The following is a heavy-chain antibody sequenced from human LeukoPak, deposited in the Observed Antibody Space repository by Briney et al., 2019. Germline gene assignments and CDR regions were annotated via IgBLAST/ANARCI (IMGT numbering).Heavy chain of an antibody. J-gene: IGHJ4*02. V-gene: IGHV3-74*01. Sequence: GGSLRLSCAASGFSFSTHWMHWVRQAPGKGLVYVAQINSDGSGTAYVDSVKGRFTISRDNAKNTLYLEMSSLRAEDTAVYYCGSLTVVAKDHWGQGTLVTVSS. CDR1: GFSFSTHW. D-gene: IGHD3-22*01. CDR3: GSLTVVAKDH. CDR2: INSDGSGT.